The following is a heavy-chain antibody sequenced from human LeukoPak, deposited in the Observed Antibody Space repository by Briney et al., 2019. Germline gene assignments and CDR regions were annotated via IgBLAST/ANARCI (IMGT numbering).Heavy chain of an antibody. J-gene: IGHJ4*02. V-gene: IGHV4-31*03. Sequence: SETLSLTCTVSGGSIRTSEDHWTWIRQHPGKGLEWIGYTSNSGYPDSNPSLKSRVTISLDTSKNQFSLKLSSVTAADTAVYYCAREPTQPLRFGEFHPFDNWGQGTLVTVSS. D-gene: IGHD3-10*01. CDR1: GGSIRTSEDH. CDR3: AREPTQPLRFGEFHPFDN. CDR2: TSNSGYP.